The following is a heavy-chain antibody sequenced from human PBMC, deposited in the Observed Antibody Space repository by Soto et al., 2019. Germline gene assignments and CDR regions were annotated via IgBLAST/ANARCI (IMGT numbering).Heavy chain of an antibody. V-gene: IGHV4-59*01. Sequence: PSETLSLTCTVSGGTITSSYWSWIRRPPGKGLEWIAYIYDTGISGYTPSTSYNRYLKSRVTMSVYKSKSQFSLKLTSVTAADTAVFYCARGEDAFFYYGLGVWCQGITVTVS. J-gene: IGHJ6*02. CDR2: IYDTGISGYTPST. CDR3: ARGEDAFFYYGLGV. CDR1: GGTITSSY.